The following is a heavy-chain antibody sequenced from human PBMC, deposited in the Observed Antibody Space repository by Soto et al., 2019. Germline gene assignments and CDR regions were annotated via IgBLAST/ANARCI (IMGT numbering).Heavy chain of an antibody. J-gene: IGHJ1*01. Sequence: QVQLQESGPGVVKPAETLSLPCTVSGCSISSYYWSWMRQPPGKGLEWIGYIYYSGSTNYNPSLKSRVTIAVDTYKIQISLKLSSVTAADTAVYYRARSVWTEYFQHWGQGTLVTVSS. D-gene: IGHD2-21*01. CDR1: GCSISSYY. V-gene: IGHV4-59*01. CDR2: IYYSGST. CDR3: ARSVWTEYFQH.